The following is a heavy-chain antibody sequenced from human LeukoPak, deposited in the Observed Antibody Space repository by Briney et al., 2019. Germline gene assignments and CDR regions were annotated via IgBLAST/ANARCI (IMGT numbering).Heavy chain of an antibody. Sequence: SQTLSLTCTVSGGSISSGGYYWSWIRQHPGKGLEWIGYIYYSGSTYYNPSPKSRVTISVDTSKNPFSLKLSSVTAADTAVYYCARVFVWTSFDPWGQGTLVTVSS. CDR2: IYYSGST. J-gene: IGHJ5*02. CDR1: GGSISSGGYY. D-gene: IGHD1-1*01. CDR3: ARVFVWTSFDP. V-gene: IGHV4-31*03.